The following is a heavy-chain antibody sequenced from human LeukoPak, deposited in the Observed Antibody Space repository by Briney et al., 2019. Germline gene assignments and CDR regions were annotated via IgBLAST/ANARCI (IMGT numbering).Heavy chain of an antibody. CDR1: GGSISSNY. J-gene: IGHJ4*02. CDR2: IYYSASP. Sequence: SETLSLTCTVPGGSISSNYWSWIPQPPGKGLEWIGYIYYSASPNYYPSLKSRVSTSVDTSDNQFSLKLTSVTAADTAVYYCARTKVYYVDYWGQGSLVTVSS. CDR3: ARTKVYYVDY. V-gene: IGHV4-59*12.